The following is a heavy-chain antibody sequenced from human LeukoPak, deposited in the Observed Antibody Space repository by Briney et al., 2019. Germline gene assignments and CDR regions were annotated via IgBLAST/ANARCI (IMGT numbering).Heavy chain of an antibody. D-gene: IGHD6-19*01. V-gene: IGHV3-23*01. Sequence: GGSLRLSCAASGFTFSSYAMSWVRQAPGKGLEWVSAISGSGGSTYYADSVKGRFTISRDNSKNTLYLRMNSLRAEDTAVYYCAKSVKYSSGWYGYWGQGTLVTVSS. J-gene: IGHJ4*02. CDR2: ISGSGGST. CDR1: GFTFSSYA. CDR3: AKSVKYSSGWYGY.